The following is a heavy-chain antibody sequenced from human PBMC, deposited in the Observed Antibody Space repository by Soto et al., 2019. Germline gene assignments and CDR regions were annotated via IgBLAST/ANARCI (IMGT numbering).Heavy chain of an antibody. V-gene: IGHV4-39*01. Sequence: LSLTCTVSGGSISSSSYYWGWIRQPPGKGLEWIGSIYYSGSTYYNPSLKSRVTISVDTSKNQFSLKLSSVTAADTAVYYCARRDTAMVVGGMDVWGQGTTVTSP. J-gene: IGHJ6*02. CDR3: ARRDTAMVVGGMDV. CDR2: IYYSGST. CDR1: GGSISSSSYY. D-gene: IGHD5-18*01.